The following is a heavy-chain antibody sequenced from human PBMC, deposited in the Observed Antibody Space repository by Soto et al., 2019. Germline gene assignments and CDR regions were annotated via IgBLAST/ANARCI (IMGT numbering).Heavy chain of an antibody. J-gene: IGHJ6*02. V-gene: IGHV1-69*01. D-gene: IGHD2-2*01. Sequence: QVQLVQSGAEVKKPGSSVKVSCKASGGTFSSYAISWVRQAPGQGLEWMGGIIPISGTANYAQKFQGRVTITADESTSTAYVELSSRGSEVTAVYYCARSQGSSTSLEIYYYYYYGMDVWGQGTTVTVSS. CDR2: IIPISGTA. CDR1: GGTFSSYA. CDR3: ARSQGSSTSLEIYYYYYYGMDV.